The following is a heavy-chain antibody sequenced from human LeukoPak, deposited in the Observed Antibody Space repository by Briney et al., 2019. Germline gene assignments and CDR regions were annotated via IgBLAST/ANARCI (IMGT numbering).Heavy chain of an antibody. CDR1: GFTFSSYG. CDR3: ARGEQQLALYYYYYMDV. Sequence: GGSLRLSCAASGFTFSSYGMHWVRQAPGKGLEWVAVISYDGSNKYYADSVKGRFTTSRDNSKNTLYLQMNSLRAEDTAVYYCARGEQQLALYYYYYMDVWGKGTTVTISS. V-gene: IGHV3-30*03. D-gene: IGHD6-13*01. CDR2: ISYDGSNK. J-gene: IGHJ6*03.